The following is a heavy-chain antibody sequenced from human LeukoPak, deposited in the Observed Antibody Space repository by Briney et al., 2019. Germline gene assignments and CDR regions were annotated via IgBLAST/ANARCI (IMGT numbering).Heavy chain of an antibody. V-gene: IGHV4-38-2*01. Sequence: PSETLSLTCAVYGGSFSGYYWGWIRQPPGKGLEWIGSMYHSGSTYYNPSLKSRVTISVDTSKNQFSLKLRSVTAADTAVYYCARTDGDYYFDYWGQGTLVTVSS. J-gene: IGHJ4*02. CDR1: GGSFSGYY. D-gene: IGHD4-17*01. CDR2: MYHSGST. CDR3: ARTDGDYYFDY.